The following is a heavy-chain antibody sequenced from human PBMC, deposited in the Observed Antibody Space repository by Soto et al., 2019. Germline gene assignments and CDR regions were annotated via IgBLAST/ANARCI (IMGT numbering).Heavy chain of an antibody. J-gene: IGHJ4*02. Sequence: QVQLVESGGGVVQPGRSLRLSCAASGFTFSSYAMHWVRQAPGKGLEWVAVISYDGSNKYYADSVKGRFTISRDNSKNTLDPQMKSLRAEDTAVYYWARGHSGWYRAPVDYWGQGTLVTVSS. CDR2: ISYDGSNK. D-gene: IGHD6-19*01. V-gene: IGHV3-30-3*01. CDR1: GFTFSSYA. CDR3: ARGHSGWYRAPVDY.